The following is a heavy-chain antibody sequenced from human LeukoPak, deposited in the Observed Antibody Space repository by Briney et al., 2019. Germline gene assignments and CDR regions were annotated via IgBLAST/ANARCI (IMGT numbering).Heavy chain of an antibody. Sequence: GGSLRLSCAASGVTFSSSWMSWVRQAPGKGLEWVSSISSSSSYIYYADSVKGRFTISRDNAKNSLYLQMNSLRAEDTAVYYCARDARWFDYWGQGTLVTVSS. J-gene: IGHJ4*02. CDR1: GVTFSSSW. V-gene: IGHV3-21*01. CDR3: ARDARWFDY. CDR2: ISSSSSYI. D-gene: IGHD6-13*01.